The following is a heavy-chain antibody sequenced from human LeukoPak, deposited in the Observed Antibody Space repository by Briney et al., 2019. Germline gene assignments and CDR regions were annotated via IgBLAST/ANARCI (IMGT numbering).Heavy chain of an antibody. CDR1: GGSISSYY. CDR3: ARRGSGGRSFDI. D-gene: IGHD2-15*01. J-gene: IGHJ3*02. Sequence: PSETLSLTCTVSGGSISSYYWSWIRQPPGKGLEWIGYISYSGSTNYNPSLKSRVTISVDTSKSQFSLNLSSVTAADTAVYYCARRGSGGRSFDIWGQGTMVTVSS. CDR2: ISYSGST. V-gene: IGHV4-59*01.